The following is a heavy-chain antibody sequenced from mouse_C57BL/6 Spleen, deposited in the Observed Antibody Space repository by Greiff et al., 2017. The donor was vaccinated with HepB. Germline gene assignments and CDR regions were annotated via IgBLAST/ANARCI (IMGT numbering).Heavy chain of an antibody. D-gene: IGHD3-3*01. CDR1: GYTFTSYW. CDR2: IYPGSGST. V-gene: IGHV1-55*01. Sequence: QVQLQQPGAELVKPGASVKMSCKASGYTFTSYWITWVKQRPGQGLEWIGDIYPGSGSTNYNEKFKSKATLTVDTSSRPAYMHLSSLTSEDSAVYYCARVEGPEVFAYWGQGTLVTVSA. CDR3: ARVEGPEVFAY. J-gene: IGHJ3*01.